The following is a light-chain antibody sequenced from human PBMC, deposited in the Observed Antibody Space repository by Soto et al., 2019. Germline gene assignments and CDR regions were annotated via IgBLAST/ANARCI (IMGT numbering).Light chain of an antibody. Sequence: QSALTQPASVSGSPGQSITISCTGTSSDVGGYNHVSWYQQHPGKAPKLMIYDVSNRPSGVSNRFSGSKFGNTASLTISGLQAEDEADYYCSSYTASSTVVFGGGTKVTVL. CDR3: SSYTASSTVV. J-gene: IGLJ2*01. CDR1: SSDVGGYNH. CDR2: DVS. V-gene: IGLV2-14*01.